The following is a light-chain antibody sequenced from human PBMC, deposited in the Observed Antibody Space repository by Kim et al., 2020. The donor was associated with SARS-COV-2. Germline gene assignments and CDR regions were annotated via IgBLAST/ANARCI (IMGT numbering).Light chain of an antibody. V-gene: IGLV2-14*01. CDR3: SSYIRGSTNYV. J-gene: IGLJ1*01. CDR1: SSDVGGYKY. Sequence: ITIPCTGTSSDVGGYKYVSWYQQHPGKAPKLVIYEVDNRPSGVSIRFSGSKSGNTASLTISGLQAEDEADYYCSSYIRGSTNYVFGTGTKVTVL. CDR2: EVD.